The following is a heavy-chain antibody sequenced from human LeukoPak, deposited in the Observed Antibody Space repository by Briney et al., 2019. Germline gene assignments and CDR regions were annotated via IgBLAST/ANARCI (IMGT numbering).Heavy chain of an antibody. J-gene: IGHJ5*02. CDR2: IYYSGST. Sequence: SETLSLTCTVSGGSISSSSYYWGWIRQPPGKGLEWIGSIYYSGSTYYNPSLKSRVTMSLDASKNQFSLELNSVTPADTAVYYCARGGNYWPQWWFDPWGRGTLVTVSS. D-gene: IGHD1-26*01. V-gene: IGHV4-39*07. CDR3: ARGGNYWPQWWFDP. CDR1: GGSISSSSYY.